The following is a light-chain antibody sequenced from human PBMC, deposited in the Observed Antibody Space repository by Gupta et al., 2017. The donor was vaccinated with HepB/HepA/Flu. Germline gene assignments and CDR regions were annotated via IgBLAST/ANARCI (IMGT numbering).Light chain of an antibody. CDR1: NIGSKS. J-gene: IGLJ2*01. Sequence: YVLTQPPSLSVAPGESARLTCGGNNIGSKSVHWYQQKPGQAPVLVIQFDGDRPSGIPERFSGSNYGNTATLSFSGVEAGDEADYYCQVWDTGSDVVFGGGTKLTVL. CDR2: FDG. CDR3: QVWDTGSDVV. V-gene: IGLV3-21*04.